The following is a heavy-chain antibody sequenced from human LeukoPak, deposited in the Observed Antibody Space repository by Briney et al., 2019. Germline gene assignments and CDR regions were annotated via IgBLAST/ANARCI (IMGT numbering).Heavy chain of an antibody. CDR2: IIPIFGTA. V-gene: IGHV1-69*13. Sequence: SVKVSCKASGGTFSSYAISWVLQAPGQGLEWMGGIIPIFGTANYAQKFQGRVTITADESTSTAYMELSSLRSEDTAVYYCARGLIWLRSDVYFDYWGQGTLVTVSS. CDR1: GGTFSSYA. J-gene: IGHJ4*02. CDR3: ARGLIWLRSDVYFDY. D-gene: IGHD5-12*01.